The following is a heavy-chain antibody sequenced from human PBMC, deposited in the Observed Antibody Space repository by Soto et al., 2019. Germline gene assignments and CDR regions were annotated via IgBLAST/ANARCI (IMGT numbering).Heavy chain of an antibody. Sequence: GGSLRLSCAASGFTFSSYAMSWVRQAPGKGLEWVSAISGSGGSTYYADSVKGRFTISRDNSKNTLYLQMNSLRAEDTAVYYCAKVGITIFGVVIIGPYYFDYWGQGTLVTVSS. CDR3: AKVGITIFGVVIIGPYYFDY. V-gene: IGHV3-23*01. D-gene: IGHD3-3*01. J-gene: IGHJ4*02. CDR2: ISGSGGST. CDR1: GFTFSSYA.